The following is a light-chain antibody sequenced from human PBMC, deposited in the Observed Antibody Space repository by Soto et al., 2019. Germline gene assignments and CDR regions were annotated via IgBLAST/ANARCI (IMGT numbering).Light chain of an antibody. J-gene: IGKJ1*01. CDR2: GAS. CDR3: QQYGSSGT. Sequence: EIVLTQSPGTLSLSPGEIATLSFRASQPIISNFLAWYQQKPGQAPRLLIYGASNRATGIPDRFSGSGSGTDFTLTISRLEPEDFAVYYCQQYGSSGTFGQGTKVDIK. V-gene: IGKV3-20*01. CDR1: QPIISNF.